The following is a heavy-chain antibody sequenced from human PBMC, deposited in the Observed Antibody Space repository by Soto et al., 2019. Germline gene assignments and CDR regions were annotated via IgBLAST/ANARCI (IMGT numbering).Heavy chain of an antibody. J-gene: IGHJ6*01. CDR1: GYSFTSYW. Sequence: PGESLKISCKGSGYSFTSYWIGWVRQMPGKGLAWMGIIYPGDSDTRYSPSLQGQVTISADKSISTSYLQWRSLKASDTAMYYCARVQQLVQVYYYYGMDVWRQETTGTASS. CDR3: ARVQQLVQVYYYYGMDV. CDR2: IYPGDSDT. D-gene: IGHD6-13*01. V-gene: IGHV5-51*01.